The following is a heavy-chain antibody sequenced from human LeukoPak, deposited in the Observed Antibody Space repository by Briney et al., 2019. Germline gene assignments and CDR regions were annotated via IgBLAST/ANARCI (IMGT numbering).Heavy chain of an antibody. CDR3: ARDPKGTHMVRGAPFDY. V-gene: IGHV1-18*01. CDR1: GYTFTSYG. Sequence: ASVKVSCKASGYTFTSYGISWVRQAPGQGLEWMGWTSAYNGNTNYAQKLQGRVTMTTDTSTSTAYMELRSLRSDDTAVYYCARDPKGTHMVRGAPFDYWGQGTLVTVSS. D-gene: IGHD3-10*01. J-gene: IGHJ4*02. CDR2: TSAYNGNT.